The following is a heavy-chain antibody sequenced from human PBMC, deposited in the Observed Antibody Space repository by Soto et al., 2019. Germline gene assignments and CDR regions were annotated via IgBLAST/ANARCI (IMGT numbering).Heavy chain of an antibody. Sequence: SGPTLVNPTETLTLTCTVSGFSLSNARMGVSWIRQPPGKALEWLAHIFSNDEKSYSTSLKSRLTISKDTSKSQVVLTMTNMDPVDTATYYCARIRVTPDFSYYYYGMDVWGQGTTVTVSS. CDR3: ARIRVTPDFSYYYYGMDV. CDR2: IFSNDEK. J-gene: IGHJ6*02. CDR1: GFSLSNARMG. D-gene: IGHD2-21*02. V-gene: IGHV2-26*01.